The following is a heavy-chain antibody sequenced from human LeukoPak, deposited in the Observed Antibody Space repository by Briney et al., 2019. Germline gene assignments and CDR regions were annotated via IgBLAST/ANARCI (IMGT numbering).Heavy chain of an antibody. V-gene: IGHV1-2*02. J-gene: IGHJ4*02. Sequence: ASVKVSCKASGYTFTVYYIHWLRQAPGQGLEWMGWVIPNNGGTNYAQNYQGRVTMTRDTSISTAYMELRRLRSDDTAVYYCARDPWATYSDYDSSYWGQGTLVTVSS. CDR3: ARDPWATYSDYDSSY. CDR1: GYTFTVYY. D-gene: IGHD5-12*01. CDR2: VIPNNGGT.